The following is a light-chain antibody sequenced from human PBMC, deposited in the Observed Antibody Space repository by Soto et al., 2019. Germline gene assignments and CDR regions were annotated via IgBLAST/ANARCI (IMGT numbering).Light chain of an antibody. J-gene: IGKJ2*01. CDR3: QHYNTYPYT. CDR2: AAS. CDR1: QTVERW. V-gene: IGKV1-5*01. Sequence: GDRVIITCRASQTVERWMAWYQQKPGKAPKLLIYAASSLQSEVPSRFSGSGSGTEFTLTISSLQPDDSATYYCQHYNTYPYTFGQGTKVDI.